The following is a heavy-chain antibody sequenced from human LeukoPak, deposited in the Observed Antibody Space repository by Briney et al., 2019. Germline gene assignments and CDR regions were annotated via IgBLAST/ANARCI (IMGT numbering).Heavy chain of an antibody. CDR2: IYYSGST. V-gene: IGHV4-39*01. CDR1: GGSISSSSYY. J-gene: IGHJ4*02. CDR3: PSHGGGGFDY. D-gene: IGHD2-15*01. Sequence: SETLSLTCTVSGGSISSSSYYWGWIRQPPGKGLEWIGSIYYSGSTYYNPPLKSRVTISVATSKNQFSLRLSSVTPADTAVYNCPSHGGGGFDYGAQETLATGSS.